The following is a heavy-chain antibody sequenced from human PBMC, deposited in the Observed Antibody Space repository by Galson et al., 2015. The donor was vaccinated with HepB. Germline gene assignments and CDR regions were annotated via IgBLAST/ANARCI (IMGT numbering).Heavy chain of an antibody. CDR3: ARVYSSY. V-gene: IGHV4-34*01. CDR1: GGSFSGYY. D-gene: IGHD6-19*01. CDR2: INHSGST. J-gene: IGHJ4*02. Sequence: ETLSLTCAVYGGSFSGYYWSWIRQPPGKGLEWIGEINHSGSTNYNPSLKSRVTISVDTSKNQFSLKLSSVTAADTAVYYCARVYSSYWGQGTLVTVSS.